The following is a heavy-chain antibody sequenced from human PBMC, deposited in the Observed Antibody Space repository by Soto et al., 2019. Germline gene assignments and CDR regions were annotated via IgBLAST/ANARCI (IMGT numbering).Heavy chain of an antibody. Sequence: GGSLRLSCVVSGFSVSNNYMSWVRQAPGMRLDWVSVIYADGSTYYVDSVRGRFTISRHNSRNTLYLQMDSLRTEDTAVYYCARGGGPFINSVTNPFDYWGQGTLVTVSS. CDR2: IYADGST. CDR1: GFSVSNNY. J-gene: IGHJ4*02. D-gene: IGHD4-17*01. CDR3: ARGGGPFINSVTNPFDY. V-gene: IGHV3-53*04.